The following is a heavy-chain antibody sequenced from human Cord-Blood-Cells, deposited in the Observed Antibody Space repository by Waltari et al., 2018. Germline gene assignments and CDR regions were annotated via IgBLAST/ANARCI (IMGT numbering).Heavy chain of an antibody. V-gene: IGHV3-48*03. Sequence: EVQLVESGGGFVQPGGSLRLSCRASGFPFSSYEMHWVRQAPGKGLEWVSYSSSSGSTIYYADSVKGRFTISRDNAKNSLYLQMNSLRAEDTAVYYCARDGVLLWFGELFDYWGQGTLVTVSS. J-gene: IGHJ4*02. CDR2: SSSSGSTI. CDR3: ARDGVLLWFGELFDY. CDR1: GFPFSSYE. D-gene: IGHD3-10*01.